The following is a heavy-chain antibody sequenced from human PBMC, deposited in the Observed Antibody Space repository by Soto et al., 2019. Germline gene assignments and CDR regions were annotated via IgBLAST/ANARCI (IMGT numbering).Heavy chain of an antibody. D-gene: IGHD3-10*01. V-gene: IGHV4-34*01. CDR3: ARGRGYYYGSGSYYRGGRYYYYGMDV. J-gene: IGHJ6*02. Sequence: QVQLQQWGAGLLKPSETLSLTCAVYGGSFSGYYWSWIRQPPGKGLEWIGEINHSGSTNYNPSLKSRVTISVDTSKNQFSLKLSSVTAADTAVYYCARGRGYYYGSGSYYRGGRYYYYGMDVWGQGTTVTVSS. CDR1: GGSFSGYY. CDR2: INHSGST.